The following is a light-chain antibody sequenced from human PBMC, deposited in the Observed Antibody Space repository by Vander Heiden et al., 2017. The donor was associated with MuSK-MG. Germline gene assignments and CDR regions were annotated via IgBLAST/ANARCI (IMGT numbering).Light chain of an antibody. CDR1: QSISSY. V-gene: IGKV1-39*01. J-gene: IGKJ1*01. CDR3: QQSYSTPWT. Sequence: DIQMNQPPSSLSASVGDSVTITCRASQSISSYLSWYQQKPGKAPKHLIYAAASWQSGVPSRFSGSRAGTDVSLTIISRQPEDFATYYCQQSYSTPWTFGQGTKVEIK. CDR2: AAA.